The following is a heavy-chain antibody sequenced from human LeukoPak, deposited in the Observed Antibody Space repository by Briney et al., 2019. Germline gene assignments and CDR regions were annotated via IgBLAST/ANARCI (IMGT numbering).Heavy chain of an antibody. CDR2: IYYSGST. J-gene: IGHJ5*02. D-gene: IGHD3-3*01. CDR1: GGSISSYY. CDR3: ARHPYYDFWNSNWFDP. V-gene: IGHV4-39*01. Sequence: SETLSLTCTVSGGSISSYYWGWIRQPPGKGLEWIGSIYYSGSTYYNPSLKSRVTISVDTSKNQFSLKLSSVTAADTAVYYCARHPYYDFWNSNWFDPWGQGTLVTVSS.